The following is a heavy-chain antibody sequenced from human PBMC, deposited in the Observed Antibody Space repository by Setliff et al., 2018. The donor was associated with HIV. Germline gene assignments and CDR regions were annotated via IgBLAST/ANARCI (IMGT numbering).Heavy chain of an antibody. CDR3: ARVATGPESFDI. CDR2: IYYNGST. Sequence: KASETLSLTCTVSGYSISSGYHWGWIRQPPGKGLEWIGNIYYNGSTYCNPSLKSRVTISVDTSKNQFSLKLSSVTAADTAVYYCARVATGPESFDIWGQGTMVTVSS. J-gene: IGHJ3*02. CDR1: GYSISSGYH. D-gene: IGHD3-9*01. V-gene: IGHV4-38-2*02.